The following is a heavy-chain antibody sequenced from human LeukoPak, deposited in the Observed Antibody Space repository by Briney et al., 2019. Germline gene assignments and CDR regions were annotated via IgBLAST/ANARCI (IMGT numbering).Heavy chain of an antibody. D-gene: IGHD3-10*01. CDR1: GFTFSSYR. Sequence: GGSLRLSCAASGFTFSSYRMNWVRQAPGKGLEWVSSISSSSSYIYYADSVKGRFTISRDNAKNSLYLQMNSLRAEDTAVYYCARAPRELFDYWGQGTLVTVSS. V-gene: IGHV3-21*01. CDR2: ISSSSSYI. J-gene: IGHJ4*02. CDR3: ARAPRELFDY.